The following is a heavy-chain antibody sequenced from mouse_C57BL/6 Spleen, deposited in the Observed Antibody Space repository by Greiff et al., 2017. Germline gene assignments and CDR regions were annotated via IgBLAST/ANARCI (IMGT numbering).Heavy chain of an antibody. CDR2: IDPSDSYT. Sequence: VQLQQPGAELVMPGASVQLSCKASGYTFTSYWMHWVKQRPGQGLEWIGEIDPSDSYTNYNQKFKGKSTLTVDKSSSTAYMQLSSLTSEDSAVYYCASAYYSNSAWFAYWGQGTLVTVSA. V-gene: IGHV1-69*01. CDR1: GYTFTSYW. D-gene: IGHD2-5*01. J-gene: IGHJ3*01. CDR3: ASAYYSNSAWFAY.